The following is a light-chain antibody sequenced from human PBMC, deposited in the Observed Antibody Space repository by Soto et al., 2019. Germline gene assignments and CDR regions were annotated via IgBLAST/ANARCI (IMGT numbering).Light chain of an antibody. V-gene: IGKV3-15*01. CDR1: QSVSRN. J-gene: IGKJ5*01. Sequence: IMMTQSXSTLSVXXXXIXTGXXXSSQSVSRNLAWYQQKPGQAPRLLISDASTRASGIPARFSDSGSGTEFTLTISSLQSDDFAVYYCQQYNNWPPEITFGQGTRLEIK. CDR2: DAS. CDR3: QQYNNWPPEIT.